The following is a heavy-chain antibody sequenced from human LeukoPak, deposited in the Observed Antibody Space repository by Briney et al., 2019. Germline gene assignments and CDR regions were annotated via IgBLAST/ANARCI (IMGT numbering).Heavy chain of an antibody. Sequence: ASVKVSCKASGYTFTSYYMHWVRQAPGQGLEWMGIINPSGGNTRYAQKFQGGVTMTRDTSTSTVYMEVSSLRSEDTAVYYCARLDSSATKDWYFDLWGRGTLVTVSS. J-gene: IGHJ2*01. D-gene: IGHD3-22*01. V-gene: IGHV1-46*01. CDR2: INPSGGNT. CDR3: ARLDSSATKDWYFDL. CDR1: GYTFTSYY.